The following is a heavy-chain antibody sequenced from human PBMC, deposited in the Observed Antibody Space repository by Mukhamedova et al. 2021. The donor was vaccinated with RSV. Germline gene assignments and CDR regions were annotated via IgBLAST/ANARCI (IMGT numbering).Heavy chain of an antibody. D-gene: IGHD1-14*01. CDR2: T. J-gene: IGHJ5*02. V-gene: IGHV4-4*06. CDR3: TRTGLISARGHWFDP. Sequence: TIYNLSLKSRVTMSVETSKNQFSLKLTSVTAADTALYYCTRTGLISARGHWFDPWGQGTLVSVSS.